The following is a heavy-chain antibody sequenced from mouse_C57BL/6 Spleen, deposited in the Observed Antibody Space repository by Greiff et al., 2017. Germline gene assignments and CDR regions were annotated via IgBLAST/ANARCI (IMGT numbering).Heavy chain of an antibody. CDR3: ARENYYGSSYWFAY. Sequence: QVQLQQSGAELVKPGASVKISCKASGYAFRSYWMNWVKQRPGKGLEWIGQIYPGDGDTNYNGKFKGKATLTADKSSSTAYMQLSSLTSEDSAVYFCARENYYGSSYWFAYWGQGTLVTVSA. D-gene: IGHD1-1*01. CDR2: IYPGDGDT. J-gene: IGHJ3*01. V-gene: IGHV1-80*01. CDR1: GYAFRSYW.